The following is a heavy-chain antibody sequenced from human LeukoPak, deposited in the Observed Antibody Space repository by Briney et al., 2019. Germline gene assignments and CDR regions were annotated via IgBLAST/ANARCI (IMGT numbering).Heavy chain of an antibody. CDR1: GFTVSNNY. V-gene: IGHV3-53*01. Sequence: GGSLRLSCAASGFTVSNNYMSWVRQAPGKGLEWVSVLYSGGNTYYTDSVKGRFAISRDYSRNTVYLQMNSLRAEDTAVYYCARESGFGELFPYAFDIWGQGTVVTVSS. D-gene: IGHD3-10*01. J-gene: IGHJ3*02. CDR2: LYSGGNT. CDR3: ARESGFGELFPYAFDI.